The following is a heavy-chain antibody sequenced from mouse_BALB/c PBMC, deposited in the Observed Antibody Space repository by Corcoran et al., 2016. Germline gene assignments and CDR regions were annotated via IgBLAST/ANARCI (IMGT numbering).Heavy chain of an antibody. D-gene: IGHD1-1*01. J-gene: IGHJ2*01. CDR1: GYSITSGYY. CDR2: ISYDGSN. Sequence: DVQLQESGPGLVKPSQSLSLTCSVTGYSITSGYYWNWIRQFPGNKLEWMGYISYDGSNNYNPSLKNRISITRDTSKNQFFLKLNSVNTEDTATYYCARDYYGSSYFDYWGQGTTLTVSS. CDR3: ARDYYGSSYFDY. V-gene: IGHV3-6*02.